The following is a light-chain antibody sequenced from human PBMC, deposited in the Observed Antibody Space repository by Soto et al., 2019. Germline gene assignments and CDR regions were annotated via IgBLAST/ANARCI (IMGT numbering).Light chain of an antibody. J-gene: IGLJ2*01. CDR3: CSYAGNYTLL. V-gene: IGLV2-11*01. CDR2: DVT. Sequence: QSVLTQPRSVSGSPGQSVTISCTGTSSDVGGYNYVSWYQQRPGTAPKVMIYDVTKRPSGVPDRFSGSKSANTASLTISGLQADDEADYYCCSYAGNYTLLFGGGTKLTVL. CDR1: SSDVGGYNY.